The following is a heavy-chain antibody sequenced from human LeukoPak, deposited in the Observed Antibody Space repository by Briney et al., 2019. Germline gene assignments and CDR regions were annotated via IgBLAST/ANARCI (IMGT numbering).Heavy chain of an antibody. J-gene: IGHJ6*02. D-gene: IGHD6-19*01. V-gene: IGHV4-39*01. CDR1: GGSISTDASY. CDR3: ARLFSRGWEYHFGLDV. CDR2: IYYSGST. Sequence: SETLSLTCTVSGGSISTDASYWAWIRQPPGKGLEWIGSIYYSGSTYYSSSLKSRVTPSVDTSKNQFSLKMSSVTAADTAVFYCARLFSRGWEYHFGLDVWGQGTTVTVS.